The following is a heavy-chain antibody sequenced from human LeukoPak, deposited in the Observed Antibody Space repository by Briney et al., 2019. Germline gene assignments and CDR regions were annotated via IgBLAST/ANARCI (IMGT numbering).Heavy chain of an antibody. V-gene: IGHV4-61*02. CDR2: IYTSGST. J-gene: IGHJ3*02. CDR1: GGSISSGSYY. CDR3: ARDEPPLQKDGAFDI. D-gene: IGHD5-24*01. Sequence: SETLSLTCTVSGGSISSGSYYWGWIRQPAGKGLEWIGRIYTSGSTNYNPSLKSRVTMSVDTSKNQFSLKLSSVTAADTAVYYCARDEPPLQKDGAFDIWGQGTMVTVSS.